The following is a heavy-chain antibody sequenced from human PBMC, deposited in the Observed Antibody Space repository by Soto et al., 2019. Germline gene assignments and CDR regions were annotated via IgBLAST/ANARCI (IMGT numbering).Heavy chain of an antibody. J-gene: IGHJ4*02. V-gene: IGHV4-30-4*01. CDR3: AGELGTFYFDH. CDR2: IDHSGSA. Sequence: QVQLHESGPGLVKPSQTLSLTCTVSAGSIRSGDYYWTWIRQPPGKGLEWIGYIDHSGSAYYNPSLKSRATTSIDTSNNQFSLKMTSVTAADTAVYYCAGELGTFYFDHWGQRTLVNVSS. CDR1: AGSIRSGDYY. D-gene: IGHD7-27*01.